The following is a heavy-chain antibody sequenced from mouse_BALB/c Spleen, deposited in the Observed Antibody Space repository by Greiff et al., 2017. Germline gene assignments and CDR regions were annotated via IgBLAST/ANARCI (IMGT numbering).Heavy chain of an antibody. Sequence: EVKLMQSGPDLVRPSPSLSLSCTVSGFSITGGYICHWIRQLPGNQLEWMWYIHYSGSTNYNPSLKGRISITRDTSKNQFYLQLTSVTTEDTATYYCARYYYGSSSYYAMDDWGQGTSVTVSS. CDR1: GFSITGGYI. CDR3: ARYYYGSSSYYAMDD. J-gene: IGHJ4*01. V-gene: IGHV3-1*02. D-gene: IGHD1-1*01. CDR2: IHYSGST.